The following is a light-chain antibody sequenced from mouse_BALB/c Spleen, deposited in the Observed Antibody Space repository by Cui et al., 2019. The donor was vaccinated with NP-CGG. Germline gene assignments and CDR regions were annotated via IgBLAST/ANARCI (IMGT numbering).Light chain of an antibody. CDR1: TRAVTTNNY. CDR3: ALWYSNHWV. CDR2: GTN. V-gene: IGLV1*01. J-gene: IGLJ1*01. Sequence: QALVTQESALTTSPGEIVTHTCRSSTRAVTTNNYANWVQEKPVHLFTGLISGTNNRAPGVPARFSGSLIGDKAALTITGAQTKDEAIYFCALWYSNHWVFGGGTKLTVL.